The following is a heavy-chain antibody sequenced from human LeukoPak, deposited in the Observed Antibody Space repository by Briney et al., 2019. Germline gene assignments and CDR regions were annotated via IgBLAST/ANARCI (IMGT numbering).Heavy chain of an antibody. V-gene: IGHV4-34*01. CDR2: INRSGST. Sequence: SETLSLTCGVSVGPFSNYYWSWIRQPPGKGLEWIGEINRSGSTNYNPSLKSRVTISVDTSRSQFSLHLTSVTAADTAVYYCARSGLTTVLYLDWGQGTLVTVSS. CDR3: ARSGLTTVLYLD. J-gene: IGHJ4*02. D-gene: IGHD4-11*01. CDR1: VGPFSNYY.